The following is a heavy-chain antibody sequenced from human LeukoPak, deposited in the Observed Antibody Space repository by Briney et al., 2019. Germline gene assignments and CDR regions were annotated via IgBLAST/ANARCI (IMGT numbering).Heavy chain of an antibody. Sequence: GGSLRLSRAASGFTLSSYAMSWVRQAPGKGLEWVSAISGSGDSTYYGDSVKGRFTISRDNSKNTLYLQMNSLRAEDTAVYYCAKTRPLDSSSWSHGDYWGQGTLVTVSS. V-gene: IGHV3-23*01. CDR1: GFTLSSYA. CDR2: ISGSGDST. D-gene: IGHD6-13*01. J-gene: IGHJ4*02. CDR3: AKTRPLDSSSWSHGDY.